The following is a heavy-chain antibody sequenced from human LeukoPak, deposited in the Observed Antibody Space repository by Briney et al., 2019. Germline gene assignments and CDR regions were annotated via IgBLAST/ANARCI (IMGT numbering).Heavy chain of an antibody. V-gene: IGHV4-34*01. CDR2: INHSGST. CDR1: GGSFSGYY. CDR3: ARVPRRYYYMDV. Sequence: PSETLSLTCAVYGGSFSGYYWSWIRQPPGKGLEWIGEINHSGSTNYNPSLKSRVTISVDTSKNQFSLKLSSVTAADTAVYYCARVPRRYYYMDVWGKGTTVTVSS. J-gene: IGHJ6*03.